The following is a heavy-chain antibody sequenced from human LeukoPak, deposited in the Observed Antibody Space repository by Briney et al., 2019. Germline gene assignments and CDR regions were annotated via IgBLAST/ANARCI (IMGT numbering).Heavy chain of an antibody. CDR1: GYSISSGYY. V-gene: IGHV4-38-2*02. Sequence: PSETLSLTCSVSGYSISSGYYWGWIRQPPGKGLEWIGSIYHSGSTYYNPSLKSRVTISVDTSKNQFSLKLSSVTAADTAMYYCARDCRIAVPSWFDPWGQGTLVTVSS. CDR2: IYHSGST. D-gene: IGHD6-19*01. CDR3: ARDCRIAVPSWFDP. J-gene: IGHJ5*02.